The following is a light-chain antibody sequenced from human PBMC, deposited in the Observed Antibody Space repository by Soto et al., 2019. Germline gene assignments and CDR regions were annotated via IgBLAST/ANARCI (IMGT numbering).Light chain of an antibody. Sequence: DIEFTQPPATLSLSPGERATLSCRASQSVSSYLAWYQQKPGQAPRLLIYDASNRATGIPARFSGSGSGTDFTLTISSLEPEDFAVYYCQQLGTFGQGTKVDIK. V-gene: IGKV3-11*01. CDR3: QQLGT. J-gene: IGKJ1*01. CDR2: DAS. CDR1: QSVSSY.